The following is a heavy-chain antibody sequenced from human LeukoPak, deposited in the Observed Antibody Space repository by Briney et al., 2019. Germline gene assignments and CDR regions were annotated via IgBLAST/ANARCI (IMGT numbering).Heavy chain of an antibody. CDR3: ARAIWYGSGTTAFDY. D-gene: IGHD3-10*01. Sequence: PSETLSLTCAVYGGSFSGYYWSWIRQPPGKGLEWIGYIYYSGSTYYNPSLKSRVTISVDTSKNQFSLKLSSVSAADTAVYFCARAIWYGSGTTAFDYWGQGTLVTVSP. J-gene: IGHJ4*02. V-gene: IGHV4-34*01. CDR2: IYYSGST. CDR1: GGSFSGYY.